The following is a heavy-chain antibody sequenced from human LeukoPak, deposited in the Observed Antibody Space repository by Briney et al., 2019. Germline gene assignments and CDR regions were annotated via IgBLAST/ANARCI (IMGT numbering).Heavy chain of an antibody. CDR3: AREIVGATNNWFDP. CDR1: GINFISHT. V-gene: IGHV3-21*06. D-gene: IGHD1-26*01. J-gene: IGHJ5*02. CDR2: ISSAGSYI. Sequence: GGSLRLSCAASGINFISHTMNWVRQAPGKGLEWVSSISSAGSYIYYADSVKGRFTISRDNAKNSLFLQMNSLRAGDTAVYYCAREIVGATNNWFDPWGQGTLVIVSS.